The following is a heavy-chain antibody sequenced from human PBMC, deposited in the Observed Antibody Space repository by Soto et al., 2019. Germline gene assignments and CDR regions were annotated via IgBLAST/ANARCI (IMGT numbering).Heavy chain of an antibody. CDR2: IGGYSGNT. Sequence: QVQVMQSGAQLTQPGASVKVSCETSGYPLPTFGLSWVRQAPGQGLEWMGWIGGYSGNTVYAQKCPGIVTMYRDTSTSTGYMELRRLTSDDSALSYCATVSGYGSGSRRFDFWGQGTLVSVSS. CDR3: ATVSGYGSGSRRFDF. D-gene: IGHD3-10*01. V-gene: IGHV1-18*01. J-gene: IGHJ4*02. CDR1: GYPLPTFG.